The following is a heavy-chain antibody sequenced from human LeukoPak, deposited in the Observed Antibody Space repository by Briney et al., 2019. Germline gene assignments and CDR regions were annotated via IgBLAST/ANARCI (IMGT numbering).Heavy chain of an antibody. CDR2: VSGGGGST. Sequence: PGGSLRLSCAASGFIFSSYAMSWVRQAPGKGLEWVSSVSGGGGSTYYADSVKGRFTISRDNSKSTLFLQMNSLRAEDTAVYYCTTDVLSMDDYWGQGTLVTVSS. J-gene: IGHJ4*02. V-gene: IGHV3-23*01. CDR1: GFIFSSYA. D-gene: IGHD4/OR15-4a*01. CDR3: TTDVLSMDDY.